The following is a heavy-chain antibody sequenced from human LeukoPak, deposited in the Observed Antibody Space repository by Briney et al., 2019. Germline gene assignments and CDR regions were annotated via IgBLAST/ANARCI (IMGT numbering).Heavy chain of an antibody. V-gene: IGHV4-34*01. Sequence: SETLSLTCAVYGGSFSGYYWSWIRQPPGKGLEWIGEINHSGSTNYNPSLKRRVTISLDTSKNHFSLKLSSVTAADTAVYYCARGYYGSGSQLFDYWGQGTLVTVSS. CDR2: INHSGST. CDR3: ARGYYGSGSQLFDY. D-gene: IGHD3-10*01. CDR1: GGSFSGYY. J-gene: IGHJ4*02.